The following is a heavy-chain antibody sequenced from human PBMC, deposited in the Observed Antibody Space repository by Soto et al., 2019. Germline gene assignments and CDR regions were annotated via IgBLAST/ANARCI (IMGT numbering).Heavy chain of an antibody. J-gene: IGHJ3*02. V-gene: IGHV1-18*01. CDR3: ARAPMIVVVEEPSDAFDI. CDR2: ISAYNGNT. CDR1: GYTFTSYG. D-gene: IGHD3-22*01. Sequence: ASVKVSCKASGYTFTSYGISWVRQAHGQGLEWMGWISAYNGNTNYAQKLQGRVTMTTDTSTSTAYMELRSLRSDDTAVYYCARAPMIVVVEEPSDAFDIWGQGTMVPVSS.